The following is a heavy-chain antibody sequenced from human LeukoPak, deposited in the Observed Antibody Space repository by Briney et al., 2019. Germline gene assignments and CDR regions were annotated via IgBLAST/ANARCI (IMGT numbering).Heavy chain of an antibody. CDR1: GGSFSGYY. Sequence: LETLSLTCAVYGGSFSGYYWSWIRQPPGKGLEWIGEINHSGSTNYNPSLKSRVTISVDTSKNQFSLKLSSVTAADTAVYYCARGLTGYSSGSYDYWGQGTLVTVSS. D-gene: IGHD6-19*01. CDR3: ARGLTGYSSGSYDY. V-gene: IGHV4-34*01. CDR2: INHSGST. J-gene: IGHJ4*02.